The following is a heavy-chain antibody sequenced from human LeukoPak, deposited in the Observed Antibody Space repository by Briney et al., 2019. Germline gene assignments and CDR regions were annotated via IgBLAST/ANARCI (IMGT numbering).Heavy chain of an antibody. Sequence: GGSLRLSSAASGFTFSSYEMNWVRQGPGKGLEWVSYTSSSGSTKYYADSVKGRFTISRDNAKKSLYLQMNSLRAEDTAVYYCARGWGEGGQGTLVTVSS. CDR1: GFTFSSYE. CDR3: ARGWGE. J-gene: IGHJ4*02. V-gene: IGHV3-48*03. CDR2: TSSSGSTK. D-gene: IGHD3-10*01.